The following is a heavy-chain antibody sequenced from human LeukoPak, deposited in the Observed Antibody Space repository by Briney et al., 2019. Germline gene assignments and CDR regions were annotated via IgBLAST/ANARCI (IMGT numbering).Heavy chain of an antibody. CDR2: IYTSGSA. V-gene: IGHV4-61*02. CDR1: AGSITSNYYD. CDR3: VRVFGGPVSRRFDP. D-gene: IGHD4-23*01. Sequence: PSQTLSLTCTVSAGSITSNYYDWNWIRQPAGKGLEGIARIYTSGSANYNPSPKSRVRLSLETSKNQFSLKLSSVTAGDTAVYSCVRVFGGPVSRRFDPWGQGTLVTVSS. J-gene: IGHJ5*02.